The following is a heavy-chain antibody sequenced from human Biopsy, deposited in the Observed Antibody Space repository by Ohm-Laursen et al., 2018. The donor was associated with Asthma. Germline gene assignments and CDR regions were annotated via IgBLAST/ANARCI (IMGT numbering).Heavy chain of an antibody. J-gene: IGHJ4*02. CDR3: ARGDSSNWSHYYFDY. CDR2: VYSGGTS. Sequence: SLRLSCSAAGFTVTTNSISWVRQAPGKGLEWVSVVYSGGTSHTADSVRGRLTISRDYSKNTLYLQMHSLRAEDTAVYYCARGDSSNWSHYYFDYWGQGTLVTVSS. D-gene: IGHD3-22*01. CDR1: GFTVTTNS. V-gene: IGHV3-53*01.